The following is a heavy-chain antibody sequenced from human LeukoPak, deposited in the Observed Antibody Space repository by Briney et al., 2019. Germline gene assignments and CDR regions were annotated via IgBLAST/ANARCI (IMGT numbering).Heavy chain of an antibody. Sequence: GGSLRLSCAASGFTFSSYAMTWVRQAPGKGLEWVSVVNGQGDTTFYADSVKGRLTISRDNSKNTVYLQLNSLLAEDTAVYFCAKDPYSWNSGMDVWGQGTTVTVSS. D-gene: IGHD1-1*01. CDR2: VNGQGDTT. CDR3: AKDPYSWNSGMDV. J-gene: IGHJ6*02. CDR1: GFTFSSYA. V-gene: IGHV3-23*01.